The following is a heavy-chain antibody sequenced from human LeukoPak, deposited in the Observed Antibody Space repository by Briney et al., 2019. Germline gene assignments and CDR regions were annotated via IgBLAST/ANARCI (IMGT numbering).Heavy chain of an antibody. J-gene: IGHJ4*02. D-gene: IGHD3-22*01. V-gene: IGHV5-51*01. CDR1: GYSFSNYW. CDR2: IYPGDSDS. CDR3: ARRRGTSSGHYFDY. Sequence: XESLQISCKGSGYSFSNYWIGWVRQMPGKGLEWMGIIYPGDSDSRSSPSFQGQVTISADRSISTAYLQWSSLKASDTAMYYCARRRGTSSGHYFDYWGQGTLVTVSS.